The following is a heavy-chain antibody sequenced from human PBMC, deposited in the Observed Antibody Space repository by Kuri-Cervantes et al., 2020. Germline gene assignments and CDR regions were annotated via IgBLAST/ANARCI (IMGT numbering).Heavy chain of an antibody. D-gene: IGHD3-3*01. CDR2: ISSGSAYI. Sequence: GGSLRLSCAASGFTFNTYWMNWVRQAPGKGLEWVSSISSGSAYIYYADSVKGRFTISRDNAKNSLYLQMNSLRAEDTAVYYCARRVEWRLGSWLDYWGQGTLVTVSS. CDR3: ARRVEWRLGSWLDY. CDR1: GFTFNTYW. V-gene: IGHV3-21*01. J-gene: IGHJ4*02.